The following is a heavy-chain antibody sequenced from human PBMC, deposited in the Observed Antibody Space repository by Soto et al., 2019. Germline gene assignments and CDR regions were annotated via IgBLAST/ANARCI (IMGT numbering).Heavy chain of an antibody. V-gene: IGHV4-4*07. Sequence: QVQLQESGPGLVKASETLSLTCTVSGGSIFDYYWSWIRQAAGKRLEWIGRVYMSGTTDYNPSLKSRVTMSMDTSQNQFSLDLTSVTAADTAIYYCARENIAVAGVGDLDYWGQGALVTVSS. J-gene: IGHJ4*02. CDR1: GGSIFDYY. D-gene: IGHD6-19*01. CDR3: ARENIAVAGVGDLDY. CDR2: VYMSGTT.